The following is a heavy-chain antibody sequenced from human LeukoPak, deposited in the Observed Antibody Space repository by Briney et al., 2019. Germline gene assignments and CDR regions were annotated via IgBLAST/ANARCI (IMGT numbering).Heavy chain of an antibody. CDR3: ATYHNTLTAKRSYY. CDR2: IKQDGGDK. D-gene: IGHD2-21*02. CDR1: GITFSNYW. Sequence: QPGGSLRLSCAASGITFSNYWMKWVRQAPGKGLEWLATIKQDGGDKFYVDSVKGRFTISRDNAGNSLFLQMNSLRAEDTAVYYCATYHNTLTAKRSYYWGQGTLVTVSS. V-gene: IGHV3-7*03. J-gene: IGHJ4*02.